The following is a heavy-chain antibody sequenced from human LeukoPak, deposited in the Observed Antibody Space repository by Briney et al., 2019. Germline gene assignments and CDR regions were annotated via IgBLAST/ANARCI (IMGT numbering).Heavy chain of an antibody. CDR3: ARVVAATVWYFDY. CDR1: GGSISSSSYY. Sequence: SETLSLTCTVSGGSISSSSYYWGWIRQPPGQGLEWIGSIYYSGSTYYNPSLKSRVTISVDTSKNQFSLKLSSVTAADTAVYYCARVVAATVWYFDYWGQGTLVTVSS. D-gene: IGHD2-15*01. CDR2: IYYSGST. J-gene: IGHJ4*02. V-gene: IGHV4-39*01.